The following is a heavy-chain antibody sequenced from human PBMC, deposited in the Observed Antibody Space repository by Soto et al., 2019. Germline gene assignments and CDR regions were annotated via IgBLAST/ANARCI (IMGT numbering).Heavy chain of an antibody. CDR1: GGSFSGYY. Sequence: QVQLQQWGAGLLKPSETLSLTCAVYGGSFSGYYWSWIRQPPGKGLEWIGEINHSGSTNYNPSLKSRVTISVDTSENQFSLKLSSVTAADTAVYYCASSSGPGVPAYYFDYWGQGTLVTVSS. CDR3: ASSSGPGVPAYYFDY. J-gene: IGHJ4*02. D-gene: IGHD2-2*01. CDR2: INHSGST. V-gene: IGHV4-34*01.